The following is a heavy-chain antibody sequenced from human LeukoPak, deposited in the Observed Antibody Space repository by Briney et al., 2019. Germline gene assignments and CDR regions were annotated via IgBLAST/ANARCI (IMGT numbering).Heavy chain of an antibody. V-gene: IGHV3-43*02. Sequence: GGSLRLSCVASGLPIGDFAMHWVRQAPGQGLEWVSLISGDSVSTFFTDSVKGRFSISRDNSKNSLSPEMSRLRTEDTAMYYCARESGKFDYWGQGTLVAVSS. J-gene: IGHJ4*02. CDR3: ARESGKFDY. CDR1: GLPIGDFA. CDR2: ISGDSVST.